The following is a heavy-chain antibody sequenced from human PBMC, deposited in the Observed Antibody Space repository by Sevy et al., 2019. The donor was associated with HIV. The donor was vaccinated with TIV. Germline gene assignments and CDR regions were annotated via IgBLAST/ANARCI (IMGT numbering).Heavy chain of an antibody. CDR2: INEDGTEK. V-gene: IGHV3-7*01. CDR3: ARDNATVSRRGLRYYYYGTDV. J-gene: IGHJ6*02. D-gene: IGHD2-2*01. Sequence: GGSLRLSCAASGFTVSSNYMSWVRQAPGKGLEWVANINEDGTEKFYVDSVKGRFTMSRDNAKNSLYLQMNSLRAEDAAVYYCARDNATVSRRGLRYYYYGTDVWGQGTTVTVSS. CDR1: GFTVSSNY.